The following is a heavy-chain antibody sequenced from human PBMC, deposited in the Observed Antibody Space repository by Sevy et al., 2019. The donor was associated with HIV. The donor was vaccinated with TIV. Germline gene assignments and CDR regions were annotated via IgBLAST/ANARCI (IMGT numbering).Heavy chain of an antibody. D-gene: IGHD6-13*01. J-gene: IGHJ5*02. CDR3: ARSLAAAENWFDP. V-gene: IGHV3-7*01. CDR1: GFTFSSYW. Sequence: GGSLRLSCAASGFTFSSYWMSWVRQAPGKGLEWVATMKQDGSEKYYVDSVKGRFTISRDNADNSVFLQMNRLRVEDTAVYYCARSLAAAENWFDPWGQGTLVTVSS. CDR2: MKQDGSEK.